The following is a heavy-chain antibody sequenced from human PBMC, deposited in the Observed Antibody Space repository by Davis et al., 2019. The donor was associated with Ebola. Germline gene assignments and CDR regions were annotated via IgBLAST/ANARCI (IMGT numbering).Heavy chain of an antibody. CDR1: GVSISRHY. CDR2: IFYTGSA. V-gene: IGHV4-59*03. J-gene: IGHJ4*02. D-gene: IGHD3-10*01. CDR3: SERGSSV. Sequence: PSETLSLSCTVSGVSISRHYWSWIRQPPGQRLEWIVSIFYTGSAYYNSSLASRATISVDTSKNQFSMKLTSVTAADTAMYYCSERGSSVWGQGTLVTVSS.